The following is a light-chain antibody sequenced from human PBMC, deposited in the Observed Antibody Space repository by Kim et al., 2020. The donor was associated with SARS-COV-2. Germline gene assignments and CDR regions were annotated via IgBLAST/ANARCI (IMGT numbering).Light chain of an antibody. Sequence: HAVVTQEPSLTVSPGETVTLTCGSSTGAVTSGHYPYWFQQKPGQAPRTLIYHTTNRHSWTPARFSGSLLGGKAALTLSGAQPEDEAEYYCLLFYSGAGIFGGGTQLTVL. CDR2: HTT. V-gene: IGLV7-46*01. CDR1: TGAVTSGHY. CDR3: LLFYSGAGI. J-gene: IGLJ2*01.